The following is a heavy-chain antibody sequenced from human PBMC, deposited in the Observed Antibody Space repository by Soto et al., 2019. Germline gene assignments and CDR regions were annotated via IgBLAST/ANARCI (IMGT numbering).Heavy chain of an antibody. Sequence: QVQLQQWGAGLLKPAETLFLTCAVYGGSFSVYYWSWIHQPPGKGLEWIGEINHSGSTNYNPSLKSRVTISVDTSKNEFSLKLSSVTAADTAVYYCARVAVADLALCYYYGRDVWGQATTVTVSS. CDR2: INHSGST. CDR1: GGSFSVYY. CDR3: ARVAVADLALCYYYGRDV. J-gene: IGHJ6*02. D-gene: IGHD6-19*01. V-gene: IGHV4-34*01.